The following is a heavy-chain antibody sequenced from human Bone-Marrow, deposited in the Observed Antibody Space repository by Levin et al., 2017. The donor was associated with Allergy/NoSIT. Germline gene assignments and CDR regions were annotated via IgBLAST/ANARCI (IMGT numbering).Heavy chain of an antibody. CDR3: ASFPVDTALRGMDV. CDR2: IYYSGST. CDR1: GGSISSYY. D-gene: IGHD5-18*01. Sequence: SETLSLTCTVSGGSISSYYWSWIRQPPGKGLEWIGYIYYSGSTNYNPSLKSRVTISVDTSKNQFSLKLSSVTAADTAVYYCASFPVDTALRGMDVWGKGTTVTVSS. V-gene: IGHV4-59*01. J-gene: IGHJ6*03.